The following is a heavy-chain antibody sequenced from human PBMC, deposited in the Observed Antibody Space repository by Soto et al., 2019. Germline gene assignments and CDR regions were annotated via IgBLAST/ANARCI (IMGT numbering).Heavy chain of an antibody. D-gene: IGHD6-13*01. J-gene: IGHJ6*02. Sequence: ASVKVSCKASGYTFTSYGISWVRQAPGQGLEWMGWISAYNGNTNYAQKLQGRVTMTTDTSTSTAYMELRSLRSDDTAVYYCARMDNLEQQLTWDYYYYGMDVWGQGTTVTV. CDR3: ARMDNLEQQLTWDYYYYGMDV. CDR2: ISAYNGNT. CDR1: GYTFTSYG. V-gene: IGHV1-18*01.